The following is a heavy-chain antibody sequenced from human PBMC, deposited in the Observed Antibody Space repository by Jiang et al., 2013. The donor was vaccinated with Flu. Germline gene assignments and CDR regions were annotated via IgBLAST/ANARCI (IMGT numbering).Heavy chain of an antibody. CDR2: IIGMFGTT. Sequence: VQLVESGAEVKKPGSSVKVSCKASGGTFSSHAITWVRQAPGQGLEWMGGIIGMFGTTNYAQEFQGRVTITAEEITSTAYMELSSLRSEDTAVYYCARGDGYVDRYLNYWGQGTLVTVSS. J-gene: IGHJ4*02. CDR1: GGTFSSHA. CDR3: ARGDGYVDRYLNY. D-gene: IGHD5-24*01. V-gene: IGHV1-69*01.